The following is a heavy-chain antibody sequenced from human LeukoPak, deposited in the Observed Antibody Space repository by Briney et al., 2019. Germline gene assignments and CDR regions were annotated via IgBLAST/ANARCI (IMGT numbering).Heavy chain of an antibody. D-gene: IGHD3-22*01. V-gene: IGHV1-69*01. CDR2: IIPIFGTA. CDR3: ARDMIVVVQGYGMDV. Sequence: SVKISCKASGGTFSSYAISWVRQAPGQGLEWMGGIIPIFGTANYAQKFQGRVTITADESTSTAYMELSSLRSEDTAVYYCARDMIVVVQGYGMDVWGQGTTVTVSS. CDR1: GGTFSSYA. J-gene: IGHJ6*02.